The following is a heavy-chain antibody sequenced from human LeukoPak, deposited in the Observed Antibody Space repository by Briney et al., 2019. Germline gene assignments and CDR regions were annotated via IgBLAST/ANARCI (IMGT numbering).Heavy chain of an antibody. V-gene: IGHV4-59*01. Sequence: PSETLXLTCTVSGGSISSYYWSWIRQPPGKGLEWVGYIYYSGSTNYNPSLKSRVTISVDTSKNQFSLKLSSVTAADTAVYYCARVSGYDWESFYDYWGQGTLVTVSS. D-gene: IGHD5-12*01. CDR1: GGSISSYY. CDR3: ARVSGYDWESFYDY. CDR2: IYYSGST. J-gene: IGHJ4*02.